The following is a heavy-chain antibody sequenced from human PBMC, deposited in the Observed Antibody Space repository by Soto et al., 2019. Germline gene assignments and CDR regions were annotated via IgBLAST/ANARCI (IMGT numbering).Heavy chain of an antibody. V-gene: IGHV1-18*01. J-gene: IGHJ6*02. Sequence: ASVKVSCKASGYTFTGYGISWVRQAPGQGLEWMGWISAYNGNTNYAQKLQGRVTMTTDTSTSTAYMELRSLRSDDTAVYYCATSYGSGQRYYYYYGMDVWGQGTTVTVSS. CDR2: ISAYNGNT. D-gene: IGHD3-10*01. CDR3: ATSYGSGQRYYYYYGMDV. CDR1: GYTFTGYG.